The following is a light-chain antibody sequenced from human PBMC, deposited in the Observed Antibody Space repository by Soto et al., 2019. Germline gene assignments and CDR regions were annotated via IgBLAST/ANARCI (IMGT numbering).Light chain of an antibody. Sequence: DIQITQSPSSLSASVVYRVSITCPASQSISSYLNWYQQKPGKAPKLLIYAASSLQSGVPSRFSGSGSGTDFTLTISSLQPEDFATYYCQQSYSTPWTFGQGTRLEN. CDR3: QQSYSTPWT. J-gene: IGKJ5*01. CDR1: QSISSY. CDR2: AAS. V-gene: IGKV1-39*01.